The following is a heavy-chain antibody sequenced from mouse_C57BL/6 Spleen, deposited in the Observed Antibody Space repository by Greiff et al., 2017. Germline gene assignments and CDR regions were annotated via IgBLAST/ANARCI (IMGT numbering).Heavy chain of an antibody. CDR3: ARDAYGSSYGYLDV. CDR2: SRNKANDYTT. V-gene: IGHV7-1*01. Sequence: EVKLVESGGGLVQSGRSLRLSCATSGFTFSDFYMEWVRQAPGKGLEWIAASRNKANDYTTEYSASVKGRFIVSRDTSQSILYLQMNALRAEDTAIYYCARDAYGSSYGYLDVWGTGTTVTVSS. CDR1: GFTFSDFY. J-gene: IGHJ1*03. D-gene: IGHD1-1*01.